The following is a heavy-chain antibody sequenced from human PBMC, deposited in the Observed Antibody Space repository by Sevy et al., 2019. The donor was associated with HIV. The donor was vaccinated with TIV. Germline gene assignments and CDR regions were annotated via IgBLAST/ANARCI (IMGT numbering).Heavy chain of an antibody. J-gene: IGHJ4*02. V-gene: IGHV1-24*01. CDR3: ATTKDYYESSGDPFDY. CDR1: GYTLSQLS. CDR2: FDPEDDEK. D-gene: IGHD3-22*01. Sequence: ASVKVSCKVSGYTLSQLSMHWLRLAPGKGLEWMGSFDPEDDEKIYAQKFQDKVTMTEDKSTNTAYMELSSLRSEDTAVYYCATTKDYYESSGDPFDYWGQGTLVTVSS.